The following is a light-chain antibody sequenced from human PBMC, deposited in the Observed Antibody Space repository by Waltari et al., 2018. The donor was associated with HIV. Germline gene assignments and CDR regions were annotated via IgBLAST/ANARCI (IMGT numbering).Light chain of an antibody. Sequence: QSALTQPASVSGSPGQSITLSCTGTSSDIGGYNYVSWYQQHPGKAPKLIIFDVTSRPSGLSNRFSGSKSGNTASLTISGLQAEDEAHYYCSSYSSSASLVFGGGTKLTVL. V-gene: IGLV2-14*03. CDR3: SSYSSSASLV. CDR1: SSDIGGYNY. J-gene: IGLJ2*01. CDR2: DVT.